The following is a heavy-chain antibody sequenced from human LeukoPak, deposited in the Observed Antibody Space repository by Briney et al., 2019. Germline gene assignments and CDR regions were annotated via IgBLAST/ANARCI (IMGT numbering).Heavy chain of an antibody. V-gene: IGHV3-48*02. Sequence: PGGSLRLSCAASGFTFRSYAMSWVRQAPGKGLEWVSYINSGSDAVDYADSMKGRFTISRDNAKNSLYLQMNSLRDEDTAVYYCARDVAYAFDIWGQGTMVTVSS. J-gene: IGHJ3*02. D-gene: IGHD2-21*01. CDR1: GFTFRSYA. CDR2: INSGSDAV. CDR3: ARDVAYAFDI.